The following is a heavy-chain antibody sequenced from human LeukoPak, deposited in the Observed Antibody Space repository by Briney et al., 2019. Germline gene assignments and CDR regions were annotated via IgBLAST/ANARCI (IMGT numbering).Heavy chain of an antibody. D-gene: IGHD3-10*01. J-gene: IGHJ3*02. CDR2: IYYSGST. V-gene: IGHV4-59*01. Sequence: SETLSLTCTVSGGSISSYYWSWIRQPPGKGLEWIGYIYYSGSTNYNPFLKSRVTISVDTSKNQFSLKLSSVTAADTAVYYCARGPLLLWFGEYSGGDAFDIWGQGTMVTVSS. CDR3: ARGPLLLWFGEYSGGDAFDI. CDR1: GGSISSYY.